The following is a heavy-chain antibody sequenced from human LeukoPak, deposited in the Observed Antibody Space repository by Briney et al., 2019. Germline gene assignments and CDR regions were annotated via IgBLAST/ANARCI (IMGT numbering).Heavy chain of an antibody. J-gene: IGHJ5*02. D-gene: IGHD3-10*01. CDR3: ARHYGP. CDR1: GGPLKGSFFY. CDR2: IYDSGST. Sequence: GTPSPPPTFPGGPLKGSFFYWGGDPHPPGKGLEWIGSIYDSGSTYYNPSLKSRVTISVDTSKNQFSLKLNSLTAADTAVYYCARHYGPWGQGTLVTVSS. V-gene: IGHV4-39*01.